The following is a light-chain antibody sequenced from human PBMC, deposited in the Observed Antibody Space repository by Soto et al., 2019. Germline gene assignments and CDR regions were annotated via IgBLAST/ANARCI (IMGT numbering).Light chain of an antibody. CDR1: QSVRSD. CDR2: DAS. J-gene: IGKJ4*01. CDR3: QQLNNWPLT. V-gene: IGKV3-11*01. Sequence: IVLTQSPATRSLSPRERATLSCRASQSVRSDLAWYQQKPGQAPRLLIYDASRRATGIPARFSGSGAGTDLTLTISSLEPEDFAVYYCQQLNNWPLTFGGGTKVDIK.